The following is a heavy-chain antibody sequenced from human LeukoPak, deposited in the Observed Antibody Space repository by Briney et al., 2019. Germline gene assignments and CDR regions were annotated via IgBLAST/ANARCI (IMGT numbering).Heavy chain of an antibody. CDR3: ARVGDWNDLVY. CDR1: GGSISSSSYY. J-gene: IGHJ4*02. CDR2: IYYTGST. V-gene: IGHV4-61*01. Sequence: SETLSLTCTVSGGSISSSSYYWSWIRQSPGKGLEWIGYIYYTGSTNYNPSLKSRVTISVDTSKNQFSLKLRSVTAADTAVYYCARVGDWNDLVYWGQGTLVSVSS. D-gene: IGHD1-1*01.